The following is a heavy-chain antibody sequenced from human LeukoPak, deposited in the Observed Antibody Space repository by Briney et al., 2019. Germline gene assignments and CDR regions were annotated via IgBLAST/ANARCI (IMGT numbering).Heavy chain of an antibody. CDR1: GGSISSHY. D-gene: IGHD5-18*01. J-gene: IGHJ4*02. V-gene: IGHV4-59*11. CDR2: IYYSGST. CDR3: AVGYSYGYVQDY. Sequence: SETLSLTCTVSGGSISSHYWSWIRQPPGKGLEWIGYIYYSGSTNYNPSLKSRVTISVDTSKNQFSLKLSSVTAADTAVYYCAVGYSYGYVQDYWGQGTLVTVSS.